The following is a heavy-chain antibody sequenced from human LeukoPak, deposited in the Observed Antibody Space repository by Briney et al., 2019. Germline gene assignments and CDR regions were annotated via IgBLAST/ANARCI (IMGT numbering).Heavy chain of an antibody. D-gene: IGHD3-10*01. CDR1: GGSFSGYY. CDR3: ARGEPGITMVRNQP. J-gene: IGHJ5*02. CDR2: INHSGST. V-gene: IGHV4-34*01. Sequence: SETLSLTCAVYGGSFSGYYWSWIRQPPGKGQEWIGEINHSGSTNYNPSLKSRVTISVDTSKNQFSLKLSSVTAADTAVYYCARGEPGITMVRNQPWGQGTLVTVSS.